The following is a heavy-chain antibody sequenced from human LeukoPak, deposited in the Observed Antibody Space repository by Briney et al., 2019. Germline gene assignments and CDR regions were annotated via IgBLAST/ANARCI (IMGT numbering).Heavy chain of an antibody. CDR3: TTYSSGSCPF. Sequence: PGGPLRLSCAASGITFSNAWMTWVRQAPGKGLEGVGRIYRSSYGETTDYGAAVKGRFTMSRDDSKNTLYLQMNSLKTEDTAVYYCTTYSSGSCPFWGQGTLVTVSS. V-gene: IGHV3-15*01. CDR1: GITFSNAW. CDR2: IYRSSYGETT. D-gene: IGHD6-19*01. J-gene: IGHJ4*02.